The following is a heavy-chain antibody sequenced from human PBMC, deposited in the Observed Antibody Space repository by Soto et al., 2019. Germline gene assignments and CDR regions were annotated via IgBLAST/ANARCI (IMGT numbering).Heavy chain of an antibody. CDR2: ISGSGGST. D-gene: IGHD2-2*01. V-gene: IGHV3-23*01. Sequence: GGSLRLSCAASGFTFSSYAMSWVRQAPGKGLEWVSAISGSGGSTYYADSVKGRFTISTDNSKNTLYLQMNSLRAEDTAVYYCAKSPFIVVVPAAIHYWGQGTLVTVSS. CDR1: GFTFSSYA. J-gene: IGHJ4*02. CDR3: AKSPFIVVVPAAIHY.